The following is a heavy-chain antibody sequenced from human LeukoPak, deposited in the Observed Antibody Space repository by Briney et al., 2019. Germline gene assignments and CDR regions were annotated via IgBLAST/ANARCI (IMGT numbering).Heavy chain of an antibody. Sequence: GESLKISCKGSGYSFTNYWIGWVRQMPGKGLEWLGIIYPGDSDSRYSPSFQGQVSISADSSISTAYLQWSSLRASDTAMYYCARGVIPAARSNWFDTWGQGTLVTVSS. CDR1: GYSFTNYW. D-gene: IGHD2-2*01. V-gene: IGHV5-51*01. CDR2: IYPGDSDS. CDR3: ARGVIPAARSNWFDT. J-gene: IGHJ5*02.